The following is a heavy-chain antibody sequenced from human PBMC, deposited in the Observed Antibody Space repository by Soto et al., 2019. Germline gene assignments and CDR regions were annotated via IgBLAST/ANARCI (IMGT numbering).Heavy chain of an antibody. D-gene: IGHD2-2*01. CDR2: ISAYNGNT. CDR1: GYTFTSYG. V-gene: IGHV1-18*01. CDR3: ARELGRDCSITSGPPGGDI. Sequence: ASVKVSCKASGYTFTSYGISWVRQAPGQGLEWMGWISAYNGNTNYAQKLQGRVTMTTDTSTSTAYMELRSLRSDDTAVYYCARELGRDCSITSGPPGGDIWGQGTMLTVSS. J-gene: IGHJ3*02.